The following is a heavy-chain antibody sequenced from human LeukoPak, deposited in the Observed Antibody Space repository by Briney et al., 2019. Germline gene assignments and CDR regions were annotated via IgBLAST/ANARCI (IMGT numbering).Heavy chain of an antibody. CDR3: AKDRSLVTMVRGVISPLFDY. J-gene: IGHJ4*02. CDR1: GFTFSSYG. Sequence: GGSLRLSRAASGFTFSSYGMHWVRQAPAKGREWVAFIRYDGSNKYYADSVKGRFTISRDNSKNTLYLQMNSLRAEDTAVYYCAKDRSLVTMVRGVISPLFDYWGQGTLVTVSS. CDR2: IRYDGSNK. V-gene: IGHV3-30*02. D-gene: IGHD3-10*01.